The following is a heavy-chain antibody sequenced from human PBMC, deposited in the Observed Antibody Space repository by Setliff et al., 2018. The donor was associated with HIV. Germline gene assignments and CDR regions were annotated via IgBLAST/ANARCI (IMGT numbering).Heavy chain of an antibody. D-gene: IGHD2-2*01. J-gene: IGHJ4*02. CDR1: GESLSDYY. Sequence: SETLSLTCAVYGESLSDYYWSWIRQPPGKGLEWIGEINHNKSSDYNPSLKSRVTMSVDTSKNQFSLKVKSVTAADTAVYYCARQKKSSSWSPNDYRGQGTLVTVSS. V-gene: IGHV4-34*01. CDR2: INHNKSS. CDR3: ARQKKSSSWSPNDY.